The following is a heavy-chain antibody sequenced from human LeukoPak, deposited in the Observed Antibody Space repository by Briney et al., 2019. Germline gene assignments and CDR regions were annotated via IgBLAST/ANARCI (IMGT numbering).Heavy chain of an antibody. CDR2: IKSDGST. D-gene: IGHD3-22*01. CDR3: ARAPSEIGGYYPEYFRH. V-gene: IGHV3-74*01. J-gene: IGHJ1*01. Sequence: GGSLRLTCAASGFTFSTYWMHWVRQAPGKGLVWVSRIKSDGSTNYADSVKGRFTISRDNAKNTVSLQMNSLRAEDTGVYYCARAPSEIGGYYPEYFRHWGQGTLVTVSS. CDR1: GFTFSTYW.